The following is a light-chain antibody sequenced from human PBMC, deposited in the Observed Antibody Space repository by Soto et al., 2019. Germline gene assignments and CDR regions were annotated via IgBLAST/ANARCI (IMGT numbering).Light chain of an antibody. CDR1: QSLTSN. CDR3: QQYDKWPRT. V-gene: IGKV3-15*01. Sequence: EIVRTQSPATLSVSPGERVTLSCRASQSLTSNLAWYQHKPGQSPRLLIYGASARATGIPARFSGSGSGAEYTLTISSLQSEDFAVYYCQQYDKWPRTFGQGTKV. J-gene: IGKJ1*01. CDR2: GAS.